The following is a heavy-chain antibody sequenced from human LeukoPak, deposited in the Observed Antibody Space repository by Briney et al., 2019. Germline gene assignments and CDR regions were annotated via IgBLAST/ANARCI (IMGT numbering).Heavy chain of an antibody. CDR2: ISSSSSTI. D-gene: IGHD2-21*01. J-gene: IGHJ4*02. V-gene: IGHV3-48*01. CDR1: GFTFSSYS. CDR3: ARDHRGIYSPFDY. Sequence: GGSLRLSCAASGFTFSSYSMNWVRQAPGKGLEWVSYISSSSSTIYYADSVKGRFTISRDNAKNSLYLQMNSLRAEDTAVYYCARDHRGIYSPFDYWGQGTLVTVSS.